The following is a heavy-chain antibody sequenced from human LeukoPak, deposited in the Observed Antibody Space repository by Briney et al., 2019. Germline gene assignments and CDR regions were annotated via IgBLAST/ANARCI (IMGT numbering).Heavy chain of an antibody. V-gene: IGHV4-39*01. CDR1: GGSISSSSYY. J-gene: IGHJ5*02. CDR2: IYYSGST. CDR3: ARSSRPLNWFDP. Sequence: SETLSLTCTVSGGSISSSSYYWGWIRQPPGKGLEWIGSIYYSGSTYYNPSLKSRVTISVDTSKNQFSLKLSSVTAADTAVYYCARSSRPLNWFDPWGQGTLVTVSS.